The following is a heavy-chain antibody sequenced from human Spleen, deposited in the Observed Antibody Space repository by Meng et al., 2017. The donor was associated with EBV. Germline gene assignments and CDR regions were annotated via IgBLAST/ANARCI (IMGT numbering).Heavy chain of an antibody. J-gene: IGHJ5*02. CDR1: GFIFIGSD. V-gene: IGHV3-30*18. CDR3: AKDLSGRFDP. D-gene: IGHD1-14*01. Sequence: GAGHVRLVSSLRLSLPAFGFIFIGSDFHWVRQAPGNGPELVAIIPSDASHNKYYAASVKCRFTISRDNSKNTLYLQMTSLKIEDTAVYYCAKDLSGRFDPWGQGTLVTVSS. CDR2: IPSDASHNK.